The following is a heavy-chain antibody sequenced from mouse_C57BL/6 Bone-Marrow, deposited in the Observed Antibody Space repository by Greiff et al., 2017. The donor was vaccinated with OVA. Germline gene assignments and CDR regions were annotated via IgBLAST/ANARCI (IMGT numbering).Heavy chain of an antibody. Sequence: VHVKQSGGGLVKPGGSLKLSCAASGFTFSDYGMHWVRQAPEKGLEWVAYISSGSSTIYYADTVKGRFTISRDNAKNTLFLQMTSLRSEDTAMYYCAKFNWDGAMDYWGQGTSVTVSS. V-gene: IGHV5-17*01. J-gene: IGHJ4*01. D-gene: IGHD4-1*01. CDR1: GFTFSDYG. CDR2: ISSGSSTI. CDR3: AKFNWDGAMDY.